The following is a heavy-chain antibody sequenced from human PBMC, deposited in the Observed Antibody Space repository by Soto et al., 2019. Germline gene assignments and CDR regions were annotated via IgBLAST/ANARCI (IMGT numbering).Heavy chain of an antibody. CDR1: GFTFRNYD. CDR2: ISAAGDP. V-gene: IGHV3-13*05. Sequence: EVQLVESGGGLVQPGGYLRLSCEAYGFTFRNYDMHWVRQGTGKGLEWVSGISAAGDPDYADSVEGRFTISRENAQNSFFLQMNSLRVGDTAVYYCARTDRDFYGLDVWGQGTTVIVSS. CDR3: ARTDRDFYGLDV. J-gene: IGHJ6*02.